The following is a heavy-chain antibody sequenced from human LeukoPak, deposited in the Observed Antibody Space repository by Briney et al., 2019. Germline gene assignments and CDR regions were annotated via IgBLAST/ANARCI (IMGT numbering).Heavy chain of an antibody. Sequence: GGSLRLSCAASGSTFSSYSMNWVRQAPGKGLEWVSSISSSSSYIYYADSVKGRFTISRDNAKNSLYLQMNSLRAEDTAVYYCARDSIAAAGRGVDYWGQGTLVTVSS. J-gene: IGHJ4*02. CDR2: ISSSSSYI. CDR1: GSTFSSYS. D-gene: IGHD6-13*01. V-gene: IGHV3-21*01. CDR3: ARDSIAAAGRGVDY.